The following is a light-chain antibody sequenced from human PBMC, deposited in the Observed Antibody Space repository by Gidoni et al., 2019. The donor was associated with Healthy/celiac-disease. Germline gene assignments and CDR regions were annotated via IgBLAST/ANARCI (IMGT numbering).Light chain of an antibody. Sequence: SYELTQPPSVSVSPGQTARITCSGDALPKQYAYWYQQKQGQSPVLVIYKDSERPSGIPERFSGSSSGTTVTLTISGVQAEDEADYYCQSADSSGTPVVFGGGTKLTVL. V-gene: IGLV3-25*03. CDR2: KDS. J-gene: IGLJ2*01. CDR3: QSADSSGTPVV. CDR1: ALPKQY.